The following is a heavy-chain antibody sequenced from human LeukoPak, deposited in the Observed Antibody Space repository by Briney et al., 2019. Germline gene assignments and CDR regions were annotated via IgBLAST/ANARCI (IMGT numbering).Heavy chain of an antibody. CDR3: ARDLRRSTYYDFWSGYLQRGNWFDP. Sequence: ASVKVSCKASGYTFTGYYMHWVRQAPGQGLEWMGWINPNSCGTNYEQKFQGRVTMTRDTSISTAYMELSRLRSDDTAVYYCARDLRRSTYYDFWSGYLQRGNWFDPWGQGTLVTVSS. J-gene: IGHJ5*02. D-gene: IGHD3-3*01. V-gene: IGHV1-2*02. CDR1: GYTFTGYY. CDR2: INPNSCGT.